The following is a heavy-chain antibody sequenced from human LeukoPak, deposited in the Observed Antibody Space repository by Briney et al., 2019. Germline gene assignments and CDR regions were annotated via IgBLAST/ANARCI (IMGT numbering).Heavy chain of an antibody. CDR2: IYYSGST. D-gene: IGHD6-19*01. J-gene: IGHJ6*02. CDR3: ARHVPNSSGWYYYGMDV. V-gene: IGHV4-39*01. Sequence: SETLSLTCTVSGGSISPYYWGWIRRPPGKGLEWIGSIYYSGSTYYNPSLQSRVTISVDTSKNHFSLKLTSVTAADTAVYYCARHVPNSSGWYYYGMDVWGQGTTVTVSS. CDR1: GGSISPYY.